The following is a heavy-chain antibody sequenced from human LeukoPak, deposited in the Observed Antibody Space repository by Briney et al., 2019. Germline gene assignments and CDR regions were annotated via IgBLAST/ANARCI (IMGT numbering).Heavy chain of an antibody. CDR1: GYAFTRYP. CDR2: INMNTGNP. D-gene: IGHD5-24*01. V-gene: IGHV7-4-1*02. Sequence: GASVKVSCKASGYAFTRYPINWVRQAPGQGLEWKGWINMNTGNPTYAQGFTGRYVFSLDTSVSSAYLQINSLKAEDTAVYYCARDLGEMAHDYWGQGTLVTVSS. J-gene: IGHJ4*02. CDR3: ARDLGEMAHDY.